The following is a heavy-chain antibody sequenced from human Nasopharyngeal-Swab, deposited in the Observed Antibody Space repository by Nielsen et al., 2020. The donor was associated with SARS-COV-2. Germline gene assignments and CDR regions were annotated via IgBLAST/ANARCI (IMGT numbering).Heavy chain of an antibody. CDR3: AKANWELGLYLDY. CDR1: GFTFSSYG. J-gene: IGHJ4*02. Sequence: GSLKISCAASGFTFSSYGMHWVRQAPGKGLEWVAVISYDGSNKYYADSVKGRFTISRDNSKNTLYLQMNSLRAEDTAVYYCAKANWELGLYLDYWGQGTLVTVSS. V-gene: IGHV3-30*18. D-gene: IGHD7-27*01. CDR2: ISYDGSNK.